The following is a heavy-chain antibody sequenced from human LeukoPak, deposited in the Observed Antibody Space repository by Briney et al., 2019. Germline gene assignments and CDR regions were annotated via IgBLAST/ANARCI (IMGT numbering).Heavy chain of an antibody. Sequence: GASVKVSCKASGYTFTSYYMHWVRQAPGQGLEGMGIINPSGGSTSYAQKFQGRVTMTRDMSTSTVYMELSRLRSDDTAVYYCASVVGATSHDAFDIWGQGTMVTVSS. CDR2: INPSGGST. J-gene: IGHJ3*02. V-gene: IGHV1-46*01. CDR3: ASVVGATSHDAFDI. D-gene: IGHD1-26*01. CDR1: GYTFTSYY.